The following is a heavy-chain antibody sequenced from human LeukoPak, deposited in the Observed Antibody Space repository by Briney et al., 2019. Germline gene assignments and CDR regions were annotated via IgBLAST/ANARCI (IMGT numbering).Heavy chain of an antibody. CDR1: GGSISNYY. CDR2: IYCTWST. J-gene: IGHJ4*02. Sequence: SETLSLTCTVSGGSISNYYWNWIRQPPGKGLEWIGYIYCTWSTNYNPSLKSRVTISLDTSKNQFSLKLSSVTAADTAIYYCARGRWLQFSDWGPGTLVTVSS. V-gene: IGHV4-59*01. D-gene: IGHD5-24*01. CDR3: ARGRWLQFSD.